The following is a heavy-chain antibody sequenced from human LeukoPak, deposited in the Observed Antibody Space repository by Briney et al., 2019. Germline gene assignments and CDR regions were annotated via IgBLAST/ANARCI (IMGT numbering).Heavy chain of an antibody. CDR2: INPVGSTI. CDR3: VSAYSRSYYFHS. J-gene: IGHJ4*02. CDR1: GFTFSSYW. Sequence: PGVSLRLSCAASGFTFSSYWMHWVRQAPGEGLVWVSRINPVGSTITYADSVKGRFTLSRHNAKNTMSVQMGSLRAEDTAVYYCVSAYSRSYYFHSWGQGTLVTVPS. D-gene: IGHD1-26*01. V-gene: IGHV3-74*01.